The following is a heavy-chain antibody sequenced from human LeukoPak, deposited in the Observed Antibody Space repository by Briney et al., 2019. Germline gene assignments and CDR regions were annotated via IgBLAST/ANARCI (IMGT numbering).Heavy chain of an antibody. CDR3: ARGFSAADFDY. CDR2: IYYSGST. CDR1: GGSISSYY. Sequence: SETLSLTCTVSGGSISSYYWSWMRQPPGKGLEWIGYIYYSGSTNYNPSLKSRVTISVDTSKNQFSLKLSSVTAADTAVYYCARGFSAADFDYWGQGTLVTVSS. D-gene: IGHD6-13*01. V-gene: IGHV4-59*01. J-gene: IGHJ4*02.